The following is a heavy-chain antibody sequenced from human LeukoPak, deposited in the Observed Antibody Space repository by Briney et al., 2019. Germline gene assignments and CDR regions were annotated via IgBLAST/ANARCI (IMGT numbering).Heavy chain of an antibody. CDR2: IYYSGST. D-gene: IGHD2-15*01. J-gene: IGHJ5*02. V-gene: IGHV4-30-4*01. CDR3: ARALDCSGGNCYSGSWWFDP. Sequence: PSETLSLTCTVSGGSISSGDYYWSWIRQPPGKGLEWIGYIYYSGSTYYNPSLKSRVTISVDTSKNQFSLKLSSVTAADTAVYYCARALDCSGGNCYSGSWWFDPWGQGTLVTVSS. CDR1: GGSISSGDYY.